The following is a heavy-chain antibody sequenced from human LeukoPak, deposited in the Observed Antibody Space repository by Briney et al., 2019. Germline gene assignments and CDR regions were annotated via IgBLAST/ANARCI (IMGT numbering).Heavy chain of an antibody. V-gene: IGHV3-23*01. J-gene: IGHJ4*02. CDR2: ISGSGGST. CDR3: AKDIAYCGGDCYTFFDY. CDR1: GFTFSSYA. Sequence: GGSLRLSCAASGFTFSSYAMSWVRQAPGKGLEWVSAISGSGGSTYYADSVKGRFTISRDNSKNTLYLQMNSLRAEDTAVYYCAKDIAYCGGDCYTFFDYWGQGTLVTVSS. D-gene: IGHD2-21*02.